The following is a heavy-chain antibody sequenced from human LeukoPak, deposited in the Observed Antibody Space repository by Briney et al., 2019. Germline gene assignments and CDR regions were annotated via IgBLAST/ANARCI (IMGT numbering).Heavy chain of an antibody. V-gene: IGHV1-69*05. J-gene: IGHJ4*02. D-gene: IGHD6-19*01. CDR3: ARGVRGWYFFDY. CDR2: IIPIFGTA. CDR1: GGTFSSYA. Sequence: SVKVSCKASGGTFSSYAISWVRQAPGQGLKWMGGIIPIFGTANYAQKFQGRVTITTDESTSTAYMELSSLRSEDTAVYYCARGVRGWYFFDYWGQGTLVTVSS.